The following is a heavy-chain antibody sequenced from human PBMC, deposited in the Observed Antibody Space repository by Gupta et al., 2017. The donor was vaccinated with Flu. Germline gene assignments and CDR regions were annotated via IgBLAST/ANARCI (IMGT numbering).Heavy chain of an antibody. D-gene: IGHD1-26*01. CDR3: ARTSGSHRGTWGKKNWFDP. V-gene: IGHV4-4*02. Sequence: QVQLQESGPGLVKPSGTLSLTCAVSGGSISSSNWWSWVRQPPGKGLEWIGEIYHSGSTNYNPSLKSRVTISVDKSKNQFSLKLSSVTAADTAVYYCARTSGSHRGTWGKKNWFDPWGQGTLVTVSS. CDR1: GGSISSSNW. J-gene: IGHJ5*02. CDR2: IYHSGST.